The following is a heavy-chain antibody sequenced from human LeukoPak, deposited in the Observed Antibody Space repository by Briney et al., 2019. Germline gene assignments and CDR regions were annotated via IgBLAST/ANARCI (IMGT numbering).Heavy chain of an antibody. D-gene: IGHD6-13*01. V-gene: IGHV4-4*02. CDR1: GGSISSSNW. Sequence: SETLSLTCAVSGGSISSSNWWSWVRQPPGKGLEWIGEIYHSGSTNYNPSLKSRVTISVDKSKNQFSLKLSSVTAADTAVYYCARVTAGTNYYYGMDVWGQGTTVTVSS. CDR3: ARVTAGTNYYYGMDV. CDR2: IYHSGST. J-gene: IGHJ6*02.